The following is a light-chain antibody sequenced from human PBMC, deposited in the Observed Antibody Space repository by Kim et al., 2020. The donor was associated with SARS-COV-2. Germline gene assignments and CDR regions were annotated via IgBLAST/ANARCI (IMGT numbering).Light chain of an antibody. V-gene: IGKV4-1*01. CDR3: QLYHHAPHT. Sequence: DIVMTQSPDSLAVSLGERATINCKSSQSVLYSSNNKNYLAWYQPRPGQPPKLLIYWASTRQSGVPDRFSGSGSGTDFTLTISSLQAEDVAVYYCQLYHHAPHTFGQGTKLEIK. CDR1: QSVLYSSNNKNY. J-gene: IGKJ2*01. CDR2: WAS.